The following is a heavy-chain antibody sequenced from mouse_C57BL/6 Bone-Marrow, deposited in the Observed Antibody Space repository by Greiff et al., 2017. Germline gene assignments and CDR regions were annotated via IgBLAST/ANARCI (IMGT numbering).Heavy chain of an antibody. V-gene: IGHV1-7*01. CDR2: INPSSGYT. D-gene: IGHD3-2*02. Sequence: VQLQQSGAELAKPGASVKLSCKASGYTFTSYWMHWVKQRPGQGLEWIGYINPSSGYTKYNQKFKDKATLTADKSSSTAYMQLSSLTYEDSAVYYCAKQLRPLYYAMDYWDQGTSVTVSS. CDR3: AKQLRPLYYAMDY. J-gene: IGHJ4*01. CDR1: GYTFTSYW.